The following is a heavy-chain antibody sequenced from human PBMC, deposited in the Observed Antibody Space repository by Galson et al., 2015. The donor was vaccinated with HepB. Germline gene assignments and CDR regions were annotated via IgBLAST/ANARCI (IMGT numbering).Heavy chain of an antibody. J-gene: IGHJ6*02. Sequence: SVKVSCKASGYTFTSYAMNWVRQAPGQGLEWMGWINTNTGNPTYAQGFTGRFVFSLDTSVSTAYLQISSLKAEDTAVYYCARVALWFGSQRIGLAYYYGMDVWGQGTTVTVSS. V-gene: IGHV7-4-1*02. CDR1: GYTFTSYA. CDR3: ARVALWFGSQRIGLAYYYGMDV. D-gene: IGHD3-10*01. CDR2: INTNTGNP.